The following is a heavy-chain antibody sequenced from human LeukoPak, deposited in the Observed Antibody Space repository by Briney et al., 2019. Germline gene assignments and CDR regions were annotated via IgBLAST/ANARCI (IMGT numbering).Heavy chain of an antibody. D-gene: IGHD3/OR15-3a*01. CDR1: GGSISSYY. CDR2: IYYSGST. CDR3: ARGADWYYFDY. J-gene: IGHJ4*02. Sequence: SETLSLTCTVSGGSISSYYWSWIRQPPGKGLEWIGYIYYSGSTNYNPSLKSQVTISVDTSKNQFSLKLSSVTAADTAVYYCARGADWYYFDYWGQGTLVTVSS. V-gene: IGHV4-59*01.